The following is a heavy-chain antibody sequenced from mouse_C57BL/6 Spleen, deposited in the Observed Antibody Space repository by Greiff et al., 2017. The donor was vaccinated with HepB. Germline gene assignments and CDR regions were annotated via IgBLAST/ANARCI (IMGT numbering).Heavy chain of an antibody. CDR2: INYDGSST. CDR1: GFSFSDYY. CDR3: ARDGDPYYYGSSYEGYFDV. D-gene: IGHD1-1*01. J-gene: IGHJ1*03. Sequence: EVQRVESEGGLVQPGSSMKLSCTASGFSFSDYYMAWVRQVPEKGLEWVANINYDGSSTYYLDSLKSRFIISRDNAKNILYLQMSRLTSEDTATYYCARDGDPYYYGSSYEGYFDVWGTGTTVTVSS. V-gene: IGHV5-16*01.